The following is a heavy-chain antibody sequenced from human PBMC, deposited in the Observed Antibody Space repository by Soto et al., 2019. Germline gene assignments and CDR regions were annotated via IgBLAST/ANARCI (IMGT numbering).Heavy chain of an antibody. D-gene: IGHD3-3*01. J-gene: IGHJ4*02. CDR2: IYPSDSDT. CDR1: GYNFAGYW. V-gene: IGHV5-51*01. CDR3: ARGGVSTPTFDY. Sequence: VESLKISCKGSGYNFAGYWIAWVRQMPGKGLELMGIIYPSDSDTRCRPSFQGQVTISADKSISSAYLQWSSLRASDTAMYYCARGGVSTPTFDYWGQGTPVTVSS.